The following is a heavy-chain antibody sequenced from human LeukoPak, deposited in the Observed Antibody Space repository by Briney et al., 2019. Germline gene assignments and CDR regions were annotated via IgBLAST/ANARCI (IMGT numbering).Heavy chain of an antibody. CDR1: GGSFSGYY. CDR2: INHSGST. CDR3: ARGLYYVWGSYRLDY. J-gene: IGHJ4*02. Sequence: KPSETLSLTCAAYGGSFSGYYWSWIRQPPGKGLEWIGEINHSGSTNYNPSLKSRVTISVDTSKNQFSLKLSSVTAADTAVYYCARGLYYVWGSYRLDYWGQGTLVTVSS. D-gene: IGHD3-16*02. V-gene: IGHV4-34*01.